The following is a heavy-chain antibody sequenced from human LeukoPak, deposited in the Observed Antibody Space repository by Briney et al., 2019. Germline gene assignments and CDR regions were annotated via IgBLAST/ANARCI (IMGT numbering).Heavy chain of an antibody. CDR2: IYTSGST. CDR3: ARARARYSSAWSQGFDP. J-gene: IGHJ5*02. Sequence: SETLSLTCTVSGGSISSGSYYWSWIRQPAGKGLEWIGRIYTSGSTNYNPSLKSRVTISVDTSKNQFSLKLSSVTAADTAVYYCARARARYSSAWSQGFDPWGQGTLVTVSS. CDR1: GGSISSGSYY. V-gene: IGHV4-61*02. D-gene: IGHD6-19*01.